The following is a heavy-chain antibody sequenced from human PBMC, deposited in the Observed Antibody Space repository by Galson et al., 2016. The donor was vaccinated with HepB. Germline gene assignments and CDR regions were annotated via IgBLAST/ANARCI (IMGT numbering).Heavy chain of an antibody. V-gene: IGHV3-23*01. D-gene: IGHD2-2*01. CDR1: GFTFTNYN. J-gene: IGHJ6*02. Sequence: SLRLSCAASGFTFTNYNMNWVRQAPGKGLEWVSTITESGVTTYIADSVKGRFTISRDNSKNTLFLDMSNVRVDDTATYYCAKDLVVVTPAMSHNYYGLDIWGQGTTVAVSS. CDR2: ITESGVTT. CDR3: AKDLVVVTPAMSHNYYGLDI.